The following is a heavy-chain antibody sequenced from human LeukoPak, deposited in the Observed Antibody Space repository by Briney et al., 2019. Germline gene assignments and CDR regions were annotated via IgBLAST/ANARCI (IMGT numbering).Heavy chain of an antibody. Sequence: ASVKVSCKASGYTFTIYYLHWVRQAPGQGPEWMGVINPSGGSTTYAQKFQGRVTMTRDTSTSTVYMELSSLRSEDTAVYYCARGGLERRAPLDYWGQGTLVTVSS. D-gene: IGHD1-1*01. J-gene: IGHJ4*02. V-gene: IGHV1-46*01. CDR2: INPSGGST. CDR3: ARGGLERRAPLDY. CDR1: GYTFTIYY.